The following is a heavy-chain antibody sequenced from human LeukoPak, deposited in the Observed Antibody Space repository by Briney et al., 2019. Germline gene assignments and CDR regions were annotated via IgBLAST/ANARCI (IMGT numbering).Heavy chain of an antibody. D-gene: IGHD2-15*01. CDR1: GGSISSYY. V-gene: IGHV4-59*01. Sequence: ESGPTLVKPSETLSLTCTISGGSISSYYWSWIRQPPGKRLEWIGYIYYSGSTSYNPSLKSRVTISVDTSKNQISLKLSSVTAADTAVYYCARDLVVMVRAFDIWGQGTMVTVSS. J-gene: IGHJ3*02. CDR2: IYYSGST. CDR3: ARDLVVMVRAFDI.